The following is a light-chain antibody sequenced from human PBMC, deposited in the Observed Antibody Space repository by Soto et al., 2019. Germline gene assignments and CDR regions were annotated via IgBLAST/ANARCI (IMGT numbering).Light chain of an antibody. CDR1: QDINTY. V-gene: IGKV1-17*03. CDR3: LQHNSYPLT. CDR2: AAS. Sequence: DIQMTQSPSAMSASVGDRVTITCRASQDINTYLVWFQQKPGTGPKRLIYAASSLQSGVPSRFSGSRSGAEFTLTISSLQPEDFATYYCLQHNSYPLTFGGGTKVEIK. J-gene: IGKJ4*01.